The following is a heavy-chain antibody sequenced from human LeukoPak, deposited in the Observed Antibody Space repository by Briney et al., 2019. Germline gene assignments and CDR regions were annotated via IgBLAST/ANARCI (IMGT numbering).Heavy chain of an antibody. V-gene: IGHV1-18*01. J-gene: IGHJ5*02. CDR1: GYTFTSYG. CDR2: ISAYNGNT. Sequence: ASVKVSCKASGYTFTSYGISWVRQAPGQGLEWMGWISAYNGNTNYAQKLQGRVIMTTDTSTSTAYMELRSLRSDDTAVYYCARDTHLGFGDPGYNPWGQGTLVTVSS. CDR3: ARDTHLGFGDPGYNP. D-gene: IGHD3-10*01.